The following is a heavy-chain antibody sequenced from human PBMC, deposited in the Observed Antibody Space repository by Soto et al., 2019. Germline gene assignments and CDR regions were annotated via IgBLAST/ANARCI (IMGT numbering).Heavy chain of an antibody. CDR3: AKSKGGTANGMDV. CDR1: GFSFDEYG. J-gene: IGHJ6*02. V-gene: IGHV3-9*01. D-gene: IGHD2-21*02. CDR2: ISWNSGTI. Sequence: GGSLRLSCAASGFSFDEYGMHWVRQAPGKGLEWVSGISWNSGTIGYADSVKGRFSISRDNAKKSLYLQMNSLRAEDRALYYCAKSKGGTANGMDVWGQGTTVTVS.